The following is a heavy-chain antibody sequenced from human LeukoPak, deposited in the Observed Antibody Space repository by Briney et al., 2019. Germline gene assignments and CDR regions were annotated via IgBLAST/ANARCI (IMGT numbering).Heavy chain of an antibody. D-gene: IGHD4-11*01. CDR3: ARHGAPLYSSGFRDYYYYYMDV. V-gene: IGHV5-51*01. CDR1: GYSFTSYW. J-gene: IGHJ6*03. CDR2: IYPGDSDT. Sequence: GESLKISCKGSGYSFTSYWIGWVRQMPGKGLEWMGIIYPGDSDTRYSPSFQGQVTISADKSISTAYLQWSSLKASDTAMYYCARHGAPLYSSGFRDYYYYYMDVWGKGTTVTVSS.